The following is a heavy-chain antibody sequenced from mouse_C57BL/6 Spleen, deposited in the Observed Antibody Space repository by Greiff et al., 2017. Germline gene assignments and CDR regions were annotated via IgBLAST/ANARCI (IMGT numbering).Heavy chain of an antibody. CDR3: ARPYYRNSWFAY. Sequence: DVKLQESGPGMVKPSQSLSLTCTVTGYSITSGYDWHWIRHFPGNKLEWMGYISYSGSTNYNPSLKSRISITHDTSKNHFFLKLNSVTTEDTATYYCARPYYRNSWFAYWGQGTLVTVSA. J-gene: IGHJ3*01. D-gene: IGHD2-5*01. CDR2: ISYSGST. V-gene: IGHV3-1*01. CDR1: GYSITSGYD.